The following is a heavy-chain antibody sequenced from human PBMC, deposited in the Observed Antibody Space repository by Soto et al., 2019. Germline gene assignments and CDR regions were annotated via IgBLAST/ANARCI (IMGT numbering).Heavy chain of an antibody. Sequence: PGGFLRLSCAASGFTFDDYVMSWVRQAPGKGLEWVSGINWNGGSTGYADSVKGRFTISRDNAKNSLYLQMNSLRAEDTALYYCATDGNSAYYGMDVWGQGTTVTVSS. CDR1: GFTFDDYV. J-gene: IGHJ6*02. D-gene: IGHD1-1*01. CDR2: INWNGGST. CDR3: ATDGNSAYYGMDV. V-gene: IGHV3-20*04.